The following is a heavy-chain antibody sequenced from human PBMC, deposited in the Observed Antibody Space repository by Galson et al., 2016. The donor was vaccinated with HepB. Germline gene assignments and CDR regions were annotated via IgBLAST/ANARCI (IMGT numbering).Heavy chain of an antibody. V-gene: IGHV3-9*01. Sequence: SLRLSCAASGFTFDDYAMHWVRQAPGKGLEWVSSISWNSGSIGYADSVKGRFTISRDNSNNTVYLEMNNLRPEDTAVYYCAKDDGQLSPYYFDYWGQGTLVTVSS. CDR3: AKDDGQLSPYYFDY. CDR2: ISWNSGSI. D-gene: IGHD1-1*01. J-gene: IGHJ4*02. CDR1: GFTFDDYA.